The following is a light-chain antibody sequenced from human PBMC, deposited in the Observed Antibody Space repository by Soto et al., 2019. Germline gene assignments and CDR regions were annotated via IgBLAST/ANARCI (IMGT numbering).Light chain of an antibody. Sequence: EIVLTQSPATLSLSPGERATLSCRASQSVSSFLAWYQQKPGQPPRLLIYDASNRATGIPARFSGSGSGTEFTLPISSLEPEDFAVYSCQQRSNWPPLTFGGGTKVEIK. CDR3: QQRSNWPPLT. CDR1: QSVSSF. CDR2: DAS. J-gene: IGKJ4*01. V-gene: IGKV3-11*01.